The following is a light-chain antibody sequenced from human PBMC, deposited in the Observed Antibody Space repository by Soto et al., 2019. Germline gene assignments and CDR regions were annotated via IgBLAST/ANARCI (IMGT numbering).Light chain of an antibody. CDR3: QQRSTWPT. J-gene: IGKJ5*01. CDR1: QSVMGY. Sequence: EIVLTQSPGTLSLSPGERSTLSCRVSQSVMGYLAWYQPTPGQSPRLLLYGASNRATGIPARFSGSGSGTDFTLTISSLEPEDFAVYYCQQRSTWPTFGQGTRLEIK. V-gene: IGKV3-11*01. CDR2: GAS.